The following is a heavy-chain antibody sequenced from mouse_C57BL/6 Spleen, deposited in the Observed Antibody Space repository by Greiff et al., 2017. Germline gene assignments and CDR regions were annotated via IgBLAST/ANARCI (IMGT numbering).Heavy chain of an antibody. CDR3: ARRYGSSYVYYFDY. Sequence: QVQLKESGPELVKPGASVKLSCKASGYTFTSYDINWVKQRPGQGLEWIGWIYPRDGSTKYNEKFKGKATLTVDTSSSTAYMELHSLTSEDSAVYFCARRYGSSYVYYFDYWGQGTTLTVSS. CDR1: GYTFTSYD. V-gene: IGHV1-85*01. D-gene: IGHD1-1*01. J-gene: IGHJ2*01. CDR2: IYPRDGST.